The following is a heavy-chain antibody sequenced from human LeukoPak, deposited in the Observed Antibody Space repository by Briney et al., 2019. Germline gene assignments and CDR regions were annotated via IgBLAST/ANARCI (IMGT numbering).Heavy chain of an antibody. J-gene: IGHJ6*03. CDR2: ISNDGDNK. CDR3: TKDDGSGSYSAHHSYYYYMDV. V-gene: IGHV3-30*18. CDR1: GITFSGYA. Sequence: PGRSLRLSCAASGITFSGYAMHWVRQAPGKGLEWMAVISNDGDNKYYADSVKGRFTISRDDSKKTVYLQMNRLSAEDTAVYYCTKDDGSGSYSAHHSYYYYMDVWGKGTTVTVSS. D-gene: IGHD3-10*01.